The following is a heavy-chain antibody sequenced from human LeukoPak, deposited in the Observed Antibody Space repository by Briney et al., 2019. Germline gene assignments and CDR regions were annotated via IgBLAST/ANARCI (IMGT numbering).Heavy chain of an antibody. D-gene: IGHD3-10*01. Sequence: SETLSLTCTVSGGSISSYYWGWIRQPPGKGLEWIGSIYYSGSTYYNPSLKSRVTISVDTSKNQFSLKLSSVTAADTAVYYCARDVGYYGSGSSSKPDYWGQGTLVTVSS. CDR2: IYYSGST. CDR1: GGSISSYY. CDR3: ARDVGYYGSGSSSKPDY. J-gene: IGHJ4*02. V-gene: IGHV4-39*07.